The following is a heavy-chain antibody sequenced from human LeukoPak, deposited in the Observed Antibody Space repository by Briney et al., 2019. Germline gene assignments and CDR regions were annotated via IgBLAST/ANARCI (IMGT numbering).Heavy chain of an antibody. D-gene: IGHD3-3*01. Sequence: PSETLSLTCTVSGGSISSSSYYWGWIRQPPGKGLEWIGSIYYSGSTYYNPSPKSRVTISVDTSKNQFSLKLSSVTAADTAVYYCARRNDFWSGGYYYYGMDVWGQGTTVTVSS. CDR1: GGSISSSSYY. V-gene: IGHV4-39*01. CDR3: ARRNDFWSGGYYYYGMDV. CDR2: IYYSGST. J-gene: IGHJ6*02.